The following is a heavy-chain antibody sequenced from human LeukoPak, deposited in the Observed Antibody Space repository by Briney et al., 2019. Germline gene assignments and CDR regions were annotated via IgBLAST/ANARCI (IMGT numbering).Heavy chain of an antibody. V-gene: IGHV3-30*02. J-gene: IGHJ4*02. D-gene: IGHD3-22*01. Sequence: GGSLRLSCAASGFTFSSYGMHWVRQAPGKGLEWVAFIRYDGSNKYYADSVKGRVTISRDNSKNTLYLQMNSLRTEDTAVYYCAKDPTGYYYDSSGYLLPDYWGQGTLVTVSS. CDR3: AKDPTGYYYDSSGYLLPDY. CDR2: IRYDGSNK. CDR1: GFTFSSYG.